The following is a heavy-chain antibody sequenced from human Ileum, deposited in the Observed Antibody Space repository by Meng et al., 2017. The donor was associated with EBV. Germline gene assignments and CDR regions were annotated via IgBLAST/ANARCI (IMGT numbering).Heavy chain of an antibody. V-gene: IGHV4-39*01. CDR2: ICYTDYT. Sequence: HLLLQESGPGLVKPSETLSLTCSVSGGSISSSNYCWGWIRQPPGKGLEWIQSICYTDYTYYNPSLKSRVTISADKSKNQFSLRLNSLTAADTAVYYCAMGPDYAKTGYWGQGTLVTVSS. CDR1: GGSISSSNYC. J-gene: IGHJ4*02. CDR3: AMGPDYAKTGY. D-gene: IGHD4-17*01.